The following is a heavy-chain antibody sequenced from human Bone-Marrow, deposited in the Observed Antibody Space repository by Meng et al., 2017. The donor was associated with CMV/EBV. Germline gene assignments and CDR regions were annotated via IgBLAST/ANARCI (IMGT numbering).Heavy chain of an antibody. D-gene: IGHD2-2*01. CDR1: GFTFSSYW. V-gene: IGHV3-7*01. Sequence: GESLKISCAASGFTFSSYWMHWVRQAPGKGLEWVANIKQDGSEKYYVDSVKGRFTISRDNAKNSLYLQMNSLRAEDTAVYYCARDYAGYCSSTSCYDIYGMDVWGQGTTVTVSS. J-gene: IGHJ6*02. CDR2: IKQDGSEK. CDR3: ARDYAGYCSSTSCYDIYGMDV.